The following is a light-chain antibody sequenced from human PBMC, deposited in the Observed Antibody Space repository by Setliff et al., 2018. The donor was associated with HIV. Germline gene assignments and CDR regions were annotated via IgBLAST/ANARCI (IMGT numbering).Light chain of an antibody. J-gene: IGLJ1*01. Sequence: QSALTQPASVSGSPGQSITISCTGTSSDVGGYNFVCWYQQHPGKAPKLMIYDVNERPSGVSNRFSGSKPGNTASLTISGLQAEDEADYYCSSFTSSTTYVFGTGTKVTVL. CDR2: DVN. CDR1: SSDVGGYNF. CDR3: SSFTSSTTYV. V-gene: IGLV2-14*03.